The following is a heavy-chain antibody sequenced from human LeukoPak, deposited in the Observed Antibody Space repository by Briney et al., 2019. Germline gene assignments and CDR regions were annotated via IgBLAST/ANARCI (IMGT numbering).Heavy chain of an antibody. CDR2: IIPILGIA. V-gene: IGHV1-69*04. J-gene: IGHJ4*02. CDR1: GGTFSSYA. D-gene: IGHD1-1*01. Sequence: ASVKVSCKASGGTFSSYAISWVRPAPGQGLEWMGRIIPILGIANYAQKFQGRVTITADKSTSTAYMELSSLRSEDTAVYYCARDGAGGTLDYWGRGTLVTVSS. CDR3: ARDGAGGTLDY.